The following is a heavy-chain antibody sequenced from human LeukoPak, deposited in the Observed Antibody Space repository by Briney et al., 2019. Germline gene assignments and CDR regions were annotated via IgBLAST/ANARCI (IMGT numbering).Heavy chain of an antibody. D-gene: IGHD2-15*01. Sequence: SETLSLTCTVSGGSISSYYWSWIRQPPGKGLEWIGYIYYSGSTNYNPSLKSRVTISVDTAKNQFSLKLSSVTAADTGVYYCARHGTGFAATCWFDPWGQGTLVTVSS. CDR3: ARHGTGFAATCWFDP. V-gene: IGHV4-59*08. CDR2: IYYSGST. J-gene: IGHJ5*02. CDR1: GGSISSYY.